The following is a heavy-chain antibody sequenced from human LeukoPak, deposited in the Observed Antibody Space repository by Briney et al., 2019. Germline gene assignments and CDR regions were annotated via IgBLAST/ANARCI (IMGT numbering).Heavy chain of an antibody. CDR3: ARRIEHWFDP. J-gene: IGHJ5*02. V-gene: IGHV4-4*09. CDR2: IFTSGST. Sequence: SGALSLTCSVSGGSISYYYWSWIRQLPGKGLEWIGDIFTSGSTSYSPSLKSRVTMSVDTSTNQFSLNLNSVTAADTAVYYCARRIEHWFDPWGQGTLVTVSS. CDR1: GGSISYYY.